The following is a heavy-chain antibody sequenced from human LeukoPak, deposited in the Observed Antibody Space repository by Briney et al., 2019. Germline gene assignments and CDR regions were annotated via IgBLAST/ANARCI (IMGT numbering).Heavy chain of an antibody. J-gene: IGHJ4*02. CDR2: TYSGGST. Sequence: PGGSLRLSCAASGFTVSSNYMSWVRQAPGKGLEWVSVTYSGGSTYYADSVKGRFTISRDNSKNTLYLQMNSLRAEDTAVYYCARSLLGVFDYWGQGTLVTVPS. CDR3: ARSLLGVFDY. D-gene: IGHD2-8*02. V-gene: IGHV3-66*02. CDR1: GFTVSSNY.